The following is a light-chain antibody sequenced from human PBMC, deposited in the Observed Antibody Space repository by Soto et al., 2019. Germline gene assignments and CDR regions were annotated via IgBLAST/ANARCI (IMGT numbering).Light chain of an antibody. V-gene: IGLV2-14*01. Sequence: QSVLTQPASVSGSPGQSITISCTGTSSDVGGYNYVSWYQHHPGKAPKLMIYEVSNRPSGVPDRFSASTSGTSASLAITGLQAEDEGDYYCQSYDSTLSARYVFGTGTQLTVL. CDR2: EVS. CDR1: SSDVGGYNY. CDR3: QSYDSTLSARYV. J-gene: IGLJ1*01.